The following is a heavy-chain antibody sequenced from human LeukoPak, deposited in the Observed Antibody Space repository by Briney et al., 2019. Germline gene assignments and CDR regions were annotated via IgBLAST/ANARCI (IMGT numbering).Heavy chain of an antibody. CDR3: ARGLGSGWSMETHYFAY. J-gene: IGHJ4*02. Sequence: SETLSLTCAVSGGSISSSNWWSWVRQPPGKGLEWIGEIFHSGSTNYNPSLKSRVTISVDKSKNQLSLKLSAVTVADTAVYYCARGLGSGWSMETHYFAYWGQGTLVTVSS. V-gene: IGHV4-4*02. CDR1: GGSISSSNW. D-gene: IGHD6-19*01. CDR2: IFHSGST.